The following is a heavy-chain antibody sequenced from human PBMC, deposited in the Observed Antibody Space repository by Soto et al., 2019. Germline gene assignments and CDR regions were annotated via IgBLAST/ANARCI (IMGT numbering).Heavy chain of an antibody. Sequence: ASVKVSCKASGYTFTSYGISWVRQAPGQGLEWMGWISAYNGNTNYAQKLQGRVTMTTDTSTSTAYMELRSLRSDDTAVYYCASLVVVAATHADNWFYPRGQGTPVTVSS. D-gene: IGHD2-15*01. CDR1: GYTFTSYG. CDR2: ISAYNGNT. J-gene: IGHJ5*02. CDR3: ASLVVVAATHADNWFYP. V-gene: IGHV1-18*01.